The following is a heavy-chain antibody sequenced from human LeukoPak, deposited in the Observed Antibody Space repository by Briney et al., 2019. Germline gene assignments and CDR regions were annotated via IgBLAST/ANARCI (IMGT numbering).Heavy chain of an antibody. V-gene: IGHV3-30*02. CDR2: IRYDGSNK. CDR1: GFTFSSYG. CDR3: ARDFCSSTSCSIFDY. J-gene: IGHJ4*02. D-gene: IGHD2-2*01. Sequence: PGGSLRLSCAASGFTFSSYGMHWVRQAPGKGLEWVAFIRYDGSNKYYADPVKGRFTISRDNSKNTLYLQMNSLRAEDTAVYYCARDFCSSTSCSIFDYWGQGTLVTVSS.